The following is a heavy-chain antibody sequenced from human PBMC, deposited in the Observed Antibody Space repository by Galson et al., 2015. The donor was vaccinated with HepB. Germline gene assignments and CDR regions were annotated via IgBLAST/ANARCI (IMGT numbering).Heavy chain of an antibody. CDR3: ARQGRDCSSTTCYELHFQY. CDR1: GGSISSSNYY. J-gene: IGHJ1*01. Sequence: SETLSLTCTVSGGSISSSNYYWGWLRQPPGKGLEWIGTLYYSGSPYYNPSLRSRVTISVDTSKNQFSLKLSSVTAADTAVYYCARQGRDCSSTTCYELHFQYWGQGTLVTVSS. CDR2: LYYSGSP. D-gene: IGHD2-2*01. V-gene: IGHV4-39*01.